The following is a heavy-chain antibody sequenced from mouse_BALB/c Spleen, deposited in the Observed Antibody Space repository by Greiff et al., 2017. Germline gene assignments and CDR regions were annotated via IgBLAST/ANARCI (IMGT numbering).Heavy chain of an antibody. CDR3: AREYGNPFDY. CDR1: GYSITSGYY. D-gene: IGHD2-10*02. Sequence: EVQLVESGPGLVKPSQSLSLTCSVTGYSITSGYYWNWIRQFPGNKLEWMGYISYDGSNNYNPSLKNRISITRDTSKNQFFLKLNSVTTEDTATYYCAREYGNPFDYWGQGTTLTVSS. V-gene: IGHV3-6*02. CDR2: ISYDGSN. J-gene: IGHJ2*01.